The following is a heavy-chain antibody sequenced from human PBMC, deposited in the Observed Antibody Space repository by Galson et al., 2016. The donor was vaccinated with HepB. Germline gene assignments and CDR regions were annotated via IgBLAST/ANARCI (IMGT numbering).Heavy chain of an antibody. CDR3: AREDFPIHWFDP. CDR2: INHSGNI. D-gene: IGHD3/OR15-3a*01. Sequence: SETLSLTCVVDGGSFSDHYWSWIRQPPGKGLEWIGEINHSGNIRYNPSLKSRVIISLDTSKKQFSLKLSSVTAADTAMYYCAREDFPIHWFDPWGQGALVTVSS. V-gene: IGHV4-34*01. J-gene: IGHJ5*02. CDR1: GGSFSDHY.